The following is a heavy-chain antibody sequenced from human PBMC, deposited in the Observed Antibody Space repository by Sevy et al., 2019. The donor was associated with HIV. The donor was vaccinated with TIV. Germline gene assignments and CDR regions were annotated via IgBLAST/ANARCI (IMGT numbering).Heavy chain of an antibody. CDR1: GGSITSLY. V-gene: IGHV4-59*08. Sequence: SETLSLTCTVSGGSITSLYCNWIRQPPGKGLEWIANIYYNGHINYNPSLKSRVTLSLDTSKNQFSLRLSSVTAADTVMYYCAGENAWGRGYSWGQGTLVTVSS. CDR3: AGENAWGRGYS. J-gene: IGHJ4*02. D-gene: IGHD1-26*01. CDR2: IYYNGHI.